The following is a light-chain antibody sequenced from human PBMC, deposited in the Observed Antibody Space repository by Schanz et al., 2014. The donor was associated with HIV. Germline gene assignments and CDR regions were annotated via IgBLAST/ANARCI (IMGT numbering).Light chain of an antibody. CDR1: SSDVGAYNY. Sequence: QSALTQPPSASGSPGQSVTISCTGTSSDVGAYNYVSWYQQHPGKAPKLMIYEVSKRPSGVPDRFSGSKSGSTASLTVSGLQAEDEADYYCAAWDDSLNGAVFGGGTQLTVL. V-gene: IGLV2-8*01. CDR2: EVS. J-gene: IGLJ7*01. CDR3: AAWDDSLNGAV.